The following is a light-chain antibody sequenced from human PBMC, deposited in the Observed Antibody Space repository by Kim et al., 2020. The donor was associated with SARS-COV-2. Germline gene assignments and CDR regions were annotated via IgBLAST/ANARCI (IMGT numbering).Light chain of an antibody. CDR1: SSGVGGYDS. V-gene: IGLV2-14*04. J-gene: IGLJ3*02. CDR3: CAYTFSSWV. CDR2: GVS. Sequence: PGQPITITGTGTSSGVGGYDSGYRHQPHPGNDPELMIYGVSKRRSGVCYRCSGSKSGTSASLSMSGAQAEDDDYYCCCAYTFSSWVFGGGTKLTVL.